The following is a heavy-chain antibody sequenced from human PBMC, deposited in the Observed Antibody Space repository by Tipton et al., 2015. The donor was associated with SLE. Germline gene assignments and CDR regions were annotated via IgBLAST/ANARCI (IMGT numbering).Heavy chain of an antibody. J-gene: IGHJ4*02. CDR3: ARGPHWVDY. CDR2: MNPNTGYT. CDR1: GYTFSIYD. Sequence: QLVQSGAEVKKPGASVKVSCRASGYTFSIYDINWVRQATGQGLEWMGWMNPNTGYTVFAQKFQGRVTMTRDTSISTAYMELSSLKSEDTAVYYCARGPHWVDYWGQGTLVTVSS. D-gene: IGHD7-27*01. V-gene: IGHV1-8*02.